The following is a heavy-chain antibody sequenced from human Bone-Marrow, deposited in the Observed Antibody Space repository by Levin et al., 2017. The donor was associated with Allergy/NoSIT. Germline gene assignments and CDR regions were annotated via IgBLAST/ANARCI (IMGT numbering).Heavy chain of an antibody. V-gene: IGHV4-34*01. J-gene: IGHJ4*02. CDR1: GGSFSDYY. D-gene: IGHD3-10*01. CDR2: INHSEST. Sequence: SETLSLTCAVYGGSFSDYYWSWIRQPPGKGLECIGEINHSESTNYNPSLESRVTILVDTSKNQFSLKLSSVTAADTAVYYCAGRGAVLGGDYWGQGTLVTVSS. CDR3: AGRGAVLGGDY.